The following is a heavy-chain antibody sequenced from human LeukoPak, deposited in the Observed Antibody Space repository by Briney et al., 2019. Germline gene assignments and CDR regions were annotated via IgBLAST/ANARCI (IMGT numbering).Heavy chain of an antibody. V-gene: IGHV4-59*01. J-gene: IGHJ5*02. Sequence: SETLSLTCTVSGGSISSYYWSWIRQPPGKGLEWIGFIYYSGNTNYNPSLKSRVTISLDTSKNQFSLNLSSVTAADTAVYYCARGSTRDKFDPWGQGTLVTVSS. CDR1: GGSISSYY. D-gene: IGHD2-15*01. CDR3: ARGSTRDKFDP. CDR2: IYYSGNT.